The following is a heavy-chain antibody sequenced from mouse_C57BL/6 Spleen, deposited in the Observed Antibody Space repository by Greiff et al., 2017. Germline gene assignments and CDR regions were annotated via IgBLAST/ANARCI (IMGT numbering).Heavy chain of an antibody. J-gene: IGHJ2*01. D-gene: IGHD1-1*01. CDR2: INYDGSST. CDR1: GFTFSDYY. CDR3: ARDGGGVYYYGSSGLFDD. Sequence: EVQLVESEGGLVQPGSSMKLSCTASGFTFSDYYMAWVRQVPEKGLEWVANINYDGSSTYYLDSLKSRFIISRDNAKNIRYLQMSSLKSEDTATDYCARDGGGVYYYGSSGLFDDWGQGTTLTVSS. V-gene: IGHV5-16*01.